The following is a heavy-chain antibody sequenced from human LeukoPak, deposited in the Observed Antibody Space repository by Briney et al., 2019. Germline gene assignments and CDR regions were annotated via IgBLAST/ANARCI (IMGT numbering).Heavy chain of an antibody. D-gene: IGHD3-10*01. J-gene: IGHJ4*02. V-gene: IGHV3-30*02. CDR1: GFTFSSYG. Sequence: GGSLRLSCAASGFTFSSYGMHWVRQAPGKGLEWVAFIRYDGSNKYYADSVKGRFTISRDNSKNTLYLQMNSLRAEDTAVYYCAKDDGYYGSGSSFDYWGQGTLVTVSS. CDR2: IRYDGSNK. CDR3: AKDDGYYGSGSSFDY.